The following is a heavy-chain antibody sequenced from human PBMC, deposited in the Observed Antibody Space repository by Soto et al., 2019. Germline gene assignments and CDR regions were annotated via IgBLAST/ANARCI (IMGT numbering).Heavy chain of an antibody. D-gene: IGHD3-10*02. CDR3: FQAEDGIRVVRSVSAFLLNRSSDL. V-gene: IGHV3-23*01. J-gene: IGHJ2*01. Sequence: PGKGLEWVSAISGSGGSTYYADSVKGRFTISRDNSKNTLYLQMNSLRAEDTAVYFCFQAEDGIRVVRSVSAFLLNRSSDL. CDR2: ISGSGGST.